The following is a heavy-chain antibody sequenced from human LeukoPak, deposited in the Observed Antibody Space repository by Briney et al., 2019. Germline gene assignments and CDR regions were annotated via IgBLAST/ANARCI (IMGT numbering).Heavy chain of an antibody. CDR3: ARDITGTLPRDDAFDI. CDR1: GYTFTSYG. Sequence: GASVKVSCKASGYTFTSYGISWVRQAPGQGLEWMGWISAYNGNTNYAQKLQGRVTMTTDTSTSTAYMELRSLRSDDTAVYYCARDITGTLPRDDAFDIWGQGTMVTVSS. V-gene: IGHV1-18*01. D-gene: IGHD1-20*01. J-gene: IGHJ3*02. CDR2: ISAYNGNT.